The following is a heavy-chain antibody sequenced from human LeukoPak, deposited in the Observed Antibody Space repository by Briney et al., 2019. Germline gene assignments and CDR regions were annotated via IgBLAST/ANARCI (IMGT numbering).Heavy chain of an antibody. CDR1: GFTFSNYW. CDR2: IGASGGST. J-gene: IGHJ4*02. V-gene: IGHV3-23*01. D-gene: IGHD3-9*01. CDR3: AKAEGYDILTGLDY. Sequence: GGSLRLSCAASGFTFSNYWMRWVRQAPGKGLEWVSGIGASGGSTYYADSVKGRFTISRDNSKNTLYLQMNSLRTEDTAVYYCAKAEGYDILTGLDYWGQGTLVTVSS.